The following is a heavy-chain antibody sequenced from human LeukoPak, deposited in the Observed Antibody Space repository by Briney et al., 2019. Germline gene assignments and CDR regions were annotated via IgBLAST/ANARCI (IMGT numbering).Heavy chain of an antibody. J-gene: IGHJ4*02. CDR3: ARPLSGYSSSLGY. V-gene: IGHV3-74*01. CDR2: INSDGSST. D-gene: IGHD6-6*01. Sequence: GGSLRLSCAASGFTFSSYWMHWVRQAPGKGLVCVPRINSDGSSTTYADSVKGRFTISRDNAKNTLYLQMNSLRAEDTAVYYCARPLSGYSSSLGYWGQGTLVTVSS. CDR1: GFTFSSYW.